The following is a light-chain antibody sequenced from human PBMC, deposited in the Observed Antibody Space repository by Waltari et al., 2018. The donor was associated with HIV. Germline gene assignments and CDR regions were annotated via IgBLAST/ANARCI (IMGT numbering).Light chain of an antibody. V-gene: IGKV3-15*01. CDR1: QSVNSY. CDR3: QQFIFWPFT. J-gene: IGKJ2*01. Sequence: EIVMTQSPATLSESLGERATLSCRASQSVNSYLAWYQQKPGQAPRLLIYDASTRATGVPARFSGSGSGTEFTLTISTLQSEDFAVYYCQQFIFWPFTFGQGTKLEI. CDR2: DAS.